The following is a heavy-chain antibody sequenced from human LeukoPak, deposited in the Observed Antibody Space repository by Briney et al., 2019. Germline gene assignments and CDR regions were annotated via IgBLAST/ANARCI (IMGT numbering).Heavy chain of an antibody. V-gene: IGHV1-8*02. Sequence: ASVKVSCKASGYTFTNYTLNWVRQATGQGLEWMGWMNPNSGNTGYAQKFQGRVTMTRNTSISTAYMELSSLRSEDTAVYYCAREMDDFWSGPQTRYYYYGMDVWGQGTTVTVSS. J-gene: IGHJ6*02. CDR1: GYTFTNYT. CDR2: MNPNSGNT. D-gene: IGHD3-3*01. CDR3: AREMDDFWSGPQTRYYYYGMDV.